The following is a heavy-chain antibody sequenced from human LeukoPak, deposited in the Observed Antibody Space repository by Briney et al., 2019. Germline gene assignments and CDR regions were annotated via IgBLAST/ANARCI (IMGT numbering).Heavy chain of an antibody. CDR2: ISSSSSYI. Sequence: GGSLRLSCAASGFTFSSYSMNWVRQAPGKGLEWVSSISSSSSYIYYADSVKGRFTISRDNAKNSLYLQMNSLRAEDTAVYYCARAGQRVAMVRGVSFSEKPYNWFDPWGQGTLVTVSS. CDR3: ARAGQRVAMVRGVSFSEKPYNWFDP. CDR1: GFTFSSYS. V-gene: IGHV3-21*01. D-gene: IGHD3-10*01. J-gene: IGHJ5*02.